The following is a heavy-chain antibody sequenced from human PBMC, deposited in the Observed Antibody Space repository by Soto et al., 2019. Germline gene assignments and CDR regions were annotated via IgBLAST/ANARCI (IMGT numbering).Heavy chain of an antibody. Sequence: EVQVLESGGGLVQPGGSLRLSCVASGFTFTTYAMTWVRQAPGKGLEWVSIISGSGGSTHYADSVKGLFIISRDNSKNTLDLKMNGLRAEDTAVYYCAKAGFGRYCSSTSCVHFDYWGQGTLVTVSS. J-gene: IGHJ4*02. CDR2: ISGSGGST. D-gene: IGHD2-2*01. CDR1: GFTFTTYA. V-gene: IGHV3-23*01. CDR3: AKAGFGRYCSSTSCVHFDY.